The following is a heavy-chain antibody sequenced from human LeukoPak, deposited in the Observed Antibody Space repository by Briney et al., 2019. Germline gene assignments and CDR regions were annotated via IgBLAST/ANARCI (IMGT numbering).Heavy chain of an antibody. V-gene: IGHV1-46*01. Sequence: ASVKVSCKASGYTFTSHWIQWVRQAPGQGLEWMGLINPNDGSVAYAHSFQGRVAMTRDTSTSIAYMVLSSLRSEDTAMYYCAKAPRNSSTMLDYWGQGTLLTVSS. CDR3: AKAPRNSSTMLDY. CDR1: GYTFTSHW. J-gene: IGHJ4*02. CDR2: INPNDGSV. D-gene: IGHD6-13*01.